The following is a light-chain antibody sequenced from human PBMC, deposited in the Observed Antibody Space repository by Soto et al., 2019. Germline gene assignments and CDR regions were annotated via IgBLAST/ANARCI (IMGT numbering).Light chain of an antibody. V-gene: IGLV1-47*01. J-gene: IGLJ2*01. Sequence: QSVLTQPPSASGAPGQRVIISCSGSSSHIGSNYVYWYQQLPGTAPKLLIYRNNQRRSGVPDRFSGSKSGTSVSLAISGLRSEDEAADYCAAWDDRLSGVLFGGGTKVTVL. CDR2: RNN. CDR3: AAWDDRLSGVL. CDR1: SSHIGSNY.